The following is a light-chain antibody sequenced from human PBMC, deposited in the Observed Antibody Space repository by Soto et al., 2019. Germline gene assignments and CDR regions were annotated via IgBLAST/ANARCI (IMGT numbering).Light chain of an antibody. CDR3: LQDDSYIQT. CDR1: QGIRTD. Sequence: AIQMTQSPSSLSASVGDTVTITCRASQGIRTDLGWYQQKPGTAPKLLIYAASTLQSGVPSRFSGSGSGTDFTLTISSLHSEDFATYYCLQDDSYIQTFGQGTKVEIK. J-gene: IGKJ1*01. V-gene: IGKV1-6*01. CDR2: AAS.